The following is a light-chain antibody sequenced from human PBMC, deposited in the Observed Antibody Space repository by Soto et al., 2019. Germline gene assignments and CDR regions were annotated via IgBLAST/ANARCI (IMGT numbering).Light chain of an antibody. V-gene: IGLV2-14*03. Sequence: QSVLTQPASVSRSPGQSITISCTGTSSDVGAYNYVSWYQHHPGKVPKLMIYDVTNRPSGVSDRFSGSKSGNTASLTISGLQAEDEADYYCSSYTSSRTLVFGSGTKVTVL. CDR2: DVT. CDR3: SSYTSSRTLV. CDR1: SSDVGAYNY. J-gene: IGLJ1*01.